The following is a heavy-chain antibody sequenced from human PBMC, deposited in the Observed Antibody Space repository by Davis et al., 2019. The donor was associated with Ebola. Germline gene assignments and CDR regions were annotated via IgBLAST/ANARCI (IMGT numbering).Heavy chain of an antibody. CDR1: GDSISPNY. CDR2: INHSGTT. J-gene: IGHJ4*02. Sequence: PSETLSLTCTVSGDSISPNYWSWIRQAPGKGLEWIGEINHSGTTNYNASLKSRVIISIDTSNNHFSLNLNSVTAADTAVYYCARVNSTSWFDYWGQGTLVTVSS. V-gene: IGHV4-34*01. D-gene: IGHD6-13*01. CDR3: ARVNSTSWFDY.